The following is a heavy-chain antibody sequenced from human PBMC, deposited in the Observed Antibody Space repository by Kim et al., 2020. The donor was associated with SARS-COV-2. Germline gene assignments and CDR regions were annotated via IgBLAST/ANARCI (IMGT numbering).Heavy chain of an antibody. CDR1: GGSFSGYY. CDR2: INHSGST. J-gene: IGHJ4*02. Sequence: SETLSLTCAVYGGSFSGYYWSWIRQPPGKGQERIGEINHSGSTNYNPSLTSRVTITVDTSKNQFSLKLSSVTAADTAVYYCARGLATYYDFWSGDYTGLISIVYYFDYWGQGTLVTVSS. V-gene: IGHV4-34*01. D-gene: IGHD3-3*01. CDR3: ARGLATYYDFWSGDYTGLISIVYYFDY.